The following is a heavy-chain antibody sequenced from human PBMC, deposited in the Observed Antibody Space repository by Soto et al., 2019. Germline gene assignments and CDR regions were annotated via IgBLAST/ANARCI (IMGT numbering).Heavy chain of an antibody. V-gene: IGHV3-30*18. CDR2: VSHDGRNT. J-gene: IGHJ4*02. CDR1: GFTFSDYA. Sequence: VQLVESGGGVVQPGRSLRLSCAASGFTFSDYAMHWVRQAPGKGLEWVAVVSHDGRNTHYADSVKGRFTISRDSSKNTVSLEIPSLRAEDTVVSYCAKGGRQWLVTSDFNYWGQGALVTVSS. D-gene: IGHD6-19*01. CDR3: AKGGRQWLVTSDFNY.